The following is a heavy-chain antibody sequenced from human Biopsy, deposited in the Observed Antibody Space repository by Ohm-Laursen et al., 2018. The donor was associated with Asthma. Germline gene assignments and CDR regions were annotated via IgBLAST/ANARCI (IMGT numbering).Heavy chain of an antibody. V-gene: IGHV4-59*07. Sequence: SDTLSLTCSVSGDSISSYYWSWIRQPPGKGLEWIGYIYYSGSTNYNPSLKSRVTISVDTSKNQFSPKLSSVTAADTAVYYCARVTRITIFGVGGIQDYWGQGTLVTVSS. J-gene: IGHJ4*02. CDR1: GDSISSYY. CDR2: IYYSGST. CDR3: ARVTRITIFGVGGIQDY. D-gene: IGHD3-3*01.